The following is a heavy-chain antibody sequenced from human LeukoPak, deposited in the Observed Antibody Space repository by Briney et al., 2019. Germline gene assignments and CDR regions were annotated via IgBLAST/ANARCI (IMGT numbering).Heavy chain of an antibody. Sequence: SQTLTLTCTVSGGSISSGSYNWSWIRQPAGKGLEWIGRIYTSGSTNYNPSLKSRVTISVDTSKNQFSLKLSSVTAAGTAVYYCARDGRVVVVIWRRGTLVSVSS. CDR1: GGSISSGSYN. V-gene: IGHV4-61*02. J-gene: IGHJ4*02. CDR3: ARDGRVVVVI. CDR2: IYTSGST. D-gene: IGHD3-22*01.